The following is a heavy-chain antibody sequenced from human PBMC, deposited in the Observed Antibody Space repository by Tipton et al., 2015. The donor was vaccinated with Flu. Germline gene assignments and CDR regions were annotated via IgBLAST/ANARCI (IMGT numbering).Heavy chain of an antibody. J-gene: IGHJ4*02. V-gene: IGHV3-23*01. Sequence: SLRLSCEASGFSFSRYAMSWVRQAPGKGPEWVVGIGVSVVRGDYAPSVKGRFTISRDNSMNMVFLQMNSLRAEDTAVYYCARQIGGGDCYWGQGTLVTVSS. CDR3: ARQIGGGDCY. D-gene: IGHD2-21*01. CDR2: IGVSVVRG. CDR1: GFSFSRYA.